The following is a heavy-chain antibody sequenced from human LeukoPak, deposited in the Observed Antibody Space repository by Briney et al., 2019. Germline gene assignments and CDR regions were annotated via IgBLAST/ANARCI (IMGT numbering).Heavy chain of an antibody. CDR1: GVSFDDYY. V-gene: IGHV4-34*01. Sequence: SETLSLTCAVSGVSFDDYYWSWVRQTPGKGLEWIGEINHSGYTNDSPSLKSRVTLPIDTSRKQFSLNLRSVTAADTGIYYCTRMTAGHDYWGQGTLVTVSS. J-gene: IGHJ4*02. CDR3: TRMTAGHDY. CDR2: INHSGYT. D-gene: IGHD2-21*02.